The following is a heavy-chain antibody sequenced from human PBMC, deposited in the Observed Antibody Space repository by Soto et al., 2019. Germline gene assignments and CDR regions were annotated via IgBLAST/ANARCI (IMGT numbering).Heavy chain of an antibody. CDR1: GFTFSDYY. CDR2: IRNKQNSRTT. Sequence: EVQLVESGGGLVQPGGTLRLSCLASGFTFSDYYMDWVRQAPGKGLEWVGRIRNKQNSRTTEYAAAVRGRFTISRDDSESSLYLQMSRPQIEDTAMYYCTSATGGKGVFVFWCQGTLVSVPS. V-gene: IGHV3-72*01. D-gene: IGHD2-8*02. CDR3: TSATGGKGVFVF. J-gene: IGHJ4*02.